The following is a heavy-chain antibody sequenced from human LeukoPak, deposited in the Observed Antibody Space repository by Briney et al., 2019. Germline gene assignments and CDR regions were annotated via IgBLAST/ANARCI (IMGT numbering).Heavy chain of an antibody. J-gene: IGHJ5*02. V-gene: IGHV3-30-3*01. CDR2: ISFDGSNK. CDR1: GFTFSSYA. CDR3: AREGRNYQLPGRWFDP. D-gene: IGHD2-2*01. Sequence: GQSLRLSCAASGFTFSSYAMNWVRQAPGKGLEWVAVISFDGSNKYYADSVKGRFTISRDNSKNTLYLQMNSLRAEDTAVYYCAREGRNYQLPGRWFDPWGQGTLVTVSS.